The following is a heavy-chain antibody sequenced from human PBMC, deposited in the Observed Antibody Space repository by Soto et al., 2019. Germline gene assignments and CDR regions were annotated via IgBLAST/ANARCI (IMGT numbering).Heavy chain of an antibody. D-gene: IGHD6-6*01. CDR3: ARVPEAGRPLFDY. J-gene: IGHJ4*02. CDR1: RFTFSDYA. V-gene: IGHV3-30-3*01. Sequence: GGSLRLSCVASRFTFSDYALHWVRQAPGKGLEWAALISFDGTKKFYADSVKGRFTISRDNSKNTLYLQMNDLGPADTAVYYCARVPEAGRPLFDYWGQGALVTVSS. CDR2: ISFDGTKK.